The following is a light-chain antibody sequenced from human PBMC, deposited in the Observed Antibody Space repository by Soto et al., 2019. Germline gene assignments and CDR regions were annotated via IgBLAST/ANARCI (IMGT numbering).Light chain of an antibody. CDR1: QSISNHY. CDR3: QQYGGSPRYT. Sequence: EIVLTQSPGTLSLSPGERATLSCRASQSISNHYLAWFQQKPGQAPRLLIYGASYRATGIPDRFSGSGSGTDFTLTITGLEPEDFAVYHCQQYGGSPRYTFGQGTKLEIK. J-gene: IGKJ2*01. V-gene: IGKV3-20*01. CDR2: GAS.